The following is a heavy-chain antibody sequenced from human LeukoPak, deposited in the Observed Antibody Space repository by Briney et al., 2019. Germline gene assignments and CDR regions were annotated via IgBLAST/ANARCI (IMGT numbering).Heavy chain of an antibody. CDR2: IYSGGST. CDR1: GFTVSSNY. J-gene: IGHJ4*02. D-gene: IGHD3-10*01. V-gene: IGHV3-53*01. Sequence: GGSLRLSCAASGFTVSSNYMSWVRQAPGKGLEWASVIYSGGSTYYADSVKGRFTISRDNSKNTLYLQMNSLRAEDTAVYYCVSAYYGSGSYYKIFDYWGQGTLVTVSS. CDR3: VSAYYGSGSYYKIFDY.